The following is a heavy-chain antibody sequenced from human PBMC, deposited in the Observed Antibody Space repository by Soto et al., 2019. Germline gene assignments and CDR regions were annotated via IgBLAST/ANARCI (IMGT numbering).Heavy chain of an antibody. CDR3: ARGPKLTDFGDRGYYGMDV. Sequence: QAHLVQSGAEVKKPGASVTFPCKASGYTFSNYYMHWVRQAPGQGLEWVGIINPSGGGTTYAQNFQGRVTMTRDTSTSTVYMELNSLRSEDTAVYYCARGPKLTDFGDRGYYGMDVWGHGTTVTVSS. CDR1: GYTFSNYY. J-gene: IGHJ6*02. V-gene: IGHV1-46*01. CDR2: INPSGGGT. D-gene: IGHD4-17*01.